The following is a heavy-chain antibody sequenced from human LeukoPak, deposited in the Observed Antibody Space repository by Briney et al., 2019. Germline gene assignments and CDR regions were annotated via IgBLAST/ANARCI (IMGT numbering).Heavy chain of an antibody. J-gene: IGHJ6*02. CDR1: GFIFSSYA. CDR3: AKVGYCSGGACYYYGMDV. V-gene: IGHV3-23*01. D-gene: IGHD2-15*01. CDR2: ISGSGGST. Sequence: PGGSLRLSCAASGFIFSSYAMSWVRQAPGKGLEWVSAISGSGGSTYYADSVKGRFTISRDNIKNTLYLQVNSLRAEDTAVYYCAKVGYCSGGACYYYGMDVWGQGTTVTVSS.